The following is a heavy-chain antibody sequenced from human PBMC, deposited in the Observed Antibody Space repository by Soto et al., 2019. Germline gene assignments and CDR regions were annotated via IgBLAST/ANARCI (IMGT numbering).Heavy chain of an antibody. Sequence: QVQRVQSGAEVKKPGASVKVSCKASGYTFTTFAIHWVRQAPGQRLEWMGWITAGNGKTKYSKKFQGRVTITRDSSATTGYMELISLRSEDTAVYYCARGAVYCTDGVCSFVALDFCGQRTLVTVYS. J-gene: IGHJ4*02. V-gene: IGHV1-3*01. CDR3: ARGAVYCTDGVCSFVALDF. CDR2: ITAGNGKT. CDR1: GYTFTTFA. D-gene: IGHD2-8*01.